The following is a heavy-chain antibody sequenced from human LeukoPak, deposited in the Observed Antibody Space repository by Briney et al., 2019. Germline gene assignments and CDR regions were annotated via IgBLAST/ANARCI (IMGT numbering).Heavy chain of an antibody. J-gene: IGHJ1*01. Sequence: PGGSLRLSCAASGFTFTNYAMTWVRQAPGRGLEWVSIISGGGTRTDNIDSVPGRFTISRDNSRNTLYLHMNSLRDEDTAIYFCAKGHTDYGTGFDLWGQGTLVTVSS. CDR2: ISGGGTRT. D-gene: IGHD4-17*01. V-gene: IGHV3-23*01. CDR1: GFTFTNYA. CDR3: AKGHTDYGTGFDL.